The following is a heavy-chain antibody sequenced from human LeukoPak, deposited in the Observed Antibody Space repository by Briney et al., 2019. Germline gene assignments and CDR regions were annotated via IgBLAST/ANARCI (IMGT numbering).Heavy chain of an antibody. V-gene: IGHV3-23*01. Sequence: GGSLRLSCAASEFTFSTYAMSWVRQAPGKGLEWVLGISGSDRSTYYADSAKGRFAISRDNSKNTLHLQMNSLRAEDTAVYYCAKDVYGDYGGPDYWGQGTLVTVSS. J-gene: IGHJ4*02. CDR1: EFTFSTYA. CDR2: ISGSDRST. CDR3: AKDVYGDYGGPDY. D-gene: IGHD4-17*01.